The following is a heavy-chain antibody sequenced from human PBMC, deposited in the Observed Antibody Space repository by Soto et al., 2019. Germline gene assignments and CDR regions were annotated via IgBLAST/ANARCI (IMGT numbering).Heavy chain of an antibody. CDR3: AREPPLFSGDYYYYYYMDV. Sequence: ASVKVSCKASGYTFTSYYMHWVRQAPGQGLEWMGIINPSGGSTSYAQKFQGRVTMTRDTSTSTVYMELSSLRSEDTAVYYCAREPPLFSGDYYYYYYMDVWGKGTTVTVSS. J-gene: IGHJ6*03. CDR2: INPSGGST. D-gene: IGHD3-3*01. V-gene: IGHV1-46*03. CDR1: GYTFTSYY.